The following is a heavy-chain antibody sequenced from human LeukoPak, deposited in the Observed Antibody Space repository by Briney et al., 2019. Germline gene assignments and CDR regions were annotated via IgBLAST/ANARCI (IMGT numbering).Heavy chain of an antibody. V-gene: IGHV3-21*01. J-gene: IGHJ4*02. CDR3: ARYSYGTWYFDY. CDR2: ISSSSSYI. Sequence: PGGSLRLSCAASGFTSSSYSMNWVRQAPGKGLEWVSSISSSSSYIYYADSVKGRFTISRDNAKNSLYLQMNSLRAEDTAVYYCARYSYGTWYFDYWGQGTLVTVSS. CDR1: GFTSSSYS. D-gene: IGHD5-18*01.